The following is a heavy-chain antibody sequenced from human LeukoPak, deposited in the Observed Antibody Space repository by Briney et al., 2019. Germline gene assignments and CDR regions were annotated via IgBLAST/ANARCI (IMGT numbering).Heavy chain of an antibody. V-gene: IGHV1-2*02. CDR1: GYTFTDYY. D-gene: IGHD3-22*01. Sequence: RASVKVSCKASGYTFTDYYIHWVRQAPGQGVEWMGWFNPKSGATKFAQRFQGRVTMTRDTSIATAYMDLNSLTSDDTAVYYCARSSPANYFDTSGYTFDFWGQGTLVTVSS. J-gene: IGHJ4*02. CDR3: ARSSPANYFDTSGYTFDF. CDR2: FNPKSGAT.